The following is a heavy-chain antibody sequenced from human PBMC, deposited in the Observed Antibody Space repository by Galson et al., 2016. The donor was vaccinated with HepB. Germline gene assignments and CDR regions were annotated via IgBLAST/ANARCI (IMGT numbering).Heavy chain of an antibody. V-gene: IGHV4-39*01. D-gene: IGHD1-1*01. CDR2: MLNSGSG. CDR1: GDSIRSSTHY. CDR3: ARQTWTWIVDV. J-gene: IGHJ6*02. Sequence: SETLSLTCTVSGDSIRSSTHYWDWVRQSPGNGLEWLGSMLNSGSGYYNPSLKSRVTISVDTSTNQLSLRLTSVTAADTAVYYCARQTWTWIVDVWGQGTTVTVSS.